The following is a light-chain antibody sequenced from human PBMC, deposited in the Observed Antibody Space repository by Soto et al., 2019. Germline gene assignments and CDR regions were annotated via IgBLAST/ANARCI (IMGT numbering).Light chain of an antibody. V-gene: IGLV2-14*01. J-gene: IGLJ2*01. CDR1: SSDVGGYNY. CDR2: DVN. Sequence: QSALTQPASVSGSPGQSITISCTGTSSDVGGYNYVSWYQQDPGKAPKLMIYDVNNRPSGVSNRFSGSKSGNTASLTISGLQAEDEAYYYCSSYTSSSTLAVFGGGTKVNVL. CDR3: SSYTSSSTLAV.